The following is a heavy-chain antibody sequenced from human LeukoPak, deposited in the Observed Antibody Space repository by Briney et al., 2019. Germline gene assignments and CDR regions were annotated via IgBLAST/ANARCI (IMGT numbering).Heavy chain of an antibody. CDR2: ISGSGRST. D-gene: IGHD3/OR15-3a*01. J-gene: IGHJ6*03. CDR3: GKGGRRTDGTSYYHFYYMDV. Sequence: PGRSLRLSRASSGFIFSSYGMHGLRQAPGKGLAWVAGISGSGRSTYDVDSVEGRFTISRDNSKNTVYLAMNSLTADDSAVYYCGKGGRRTDGTSYYHFYYMDVWGKGTTVTVSS. V-gene: IGHV3-23*01. CDR1: GFIFSSYG.